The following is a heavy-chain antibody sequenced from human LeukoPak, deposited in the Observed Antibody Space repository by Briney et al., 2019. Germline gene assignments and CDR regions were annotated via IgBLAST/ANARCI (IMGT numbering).Heavy chain of an antibody. CDR3: AKEMKPWMHFDY. CDR1: GFTFSRSA. V-gene: IGHV3-30*18. CDR2: ISHDGSNT. Sequence: GGSLRLSCAASGFTFSRSAVHWVRQAPGKGLEWVAVISHDGSNTDYTDSVKGRFTISRDNSKNTLYLQMNSMRAEDTAVYYCAKEMKPWMHFDYWGQGTLVTVSS. J-gene: IGHJ4*02. D-gene: IGHD5-12*01.